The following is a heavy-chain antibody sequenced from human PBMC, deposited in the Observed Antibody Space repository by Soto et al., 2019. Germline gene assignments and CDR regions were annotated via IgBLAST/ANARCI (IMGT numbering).Heavy chain of an antibody. CDR3: ARTYDGSGPNSGGYGFDI. CDR2: IYYSGST. D-gene: IGHD3-22*01. J-gene: IGHJ3*02. Sequence: PSETLSLTCTVSGGSISSYYWSWIRQPPGKGLEWIGYIYYSGSTNYNPSLNSRVTISVDTSKNQFSLKLTSVTAADTAVYYCARTYDGSGPNSGGYGFDIWGQGTLVTVSS. CDR1: GGSISSYY. V-gene: IGHV4-59*01.